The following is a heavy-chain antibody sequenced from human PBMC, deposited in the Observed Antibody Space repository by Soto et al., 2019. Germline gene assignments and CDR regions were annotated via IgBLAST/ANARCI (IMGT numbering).Heavy chain of an antibody. CDR3: ARDGTLYDSSAYYYHY. D-gene: IGHD3-22*01. CDR2: ITPMFGTP. CDR1: GGTFSRYT. Sequence: QVQLVQSGAEVKKPGSSVKVSCKASGGTFSRYTITWVRQAPGQGLEWMGGITPMFGTPNYAQKFQGRVKITADESTSTAYMELSSLRSEDTAMYYCARDGTLYDSSAYYYHYWGQGTLVTVSS. V-gene: IGHV1-69*01. J-gene: IGHJ4*02.